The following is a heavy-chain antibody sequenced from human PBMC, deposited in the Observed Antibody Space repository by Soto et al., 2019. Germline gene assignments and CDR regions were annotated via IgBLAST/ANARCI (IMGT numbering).Heavy chain of an antibody. CDR1: GGSISSYY. J-gene: IGHJ6*02. Sequence: SETLSLTCTVSGGSISSYYWSWIRQPPGKGLEWIGHIYYSGSTNYNPSLKNRVTISVDTSKSQSSLKLTSAAAADTAVYYCARESVRFPSSAPNNFYHYGIDVWGQGTTVTVSS. CDR3: ARESVRFPSSAPNNFYHYGIDV. CDR2: IYYSGST. V-gene: IGHV4-59*01. D-gene: IGHD6-6*01.